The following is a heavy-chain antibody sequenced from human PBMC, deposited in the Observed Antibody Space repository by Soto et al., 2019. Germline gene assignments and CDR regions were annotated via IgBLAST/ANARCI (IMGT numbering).Heavy chain of an antibody. D-gene: IGHD3-22*01. CDR3: AIDPYYYDSSGSKADY. CDR2: IIPILGIA. Sequence: SVKVSCKASGGTFSSYTISWVRQAPGQGLEWMGRIIPILGIANYAQKFQGRATITADKSTSTAYMELSSLRSEDTAVYYCAIDPYYYDSSGSKADYWGQGTLVTVSS. CDR1: GGTFSSYT. J-gene: IGHJ4*02. V-gene: IGHV1-69*02.